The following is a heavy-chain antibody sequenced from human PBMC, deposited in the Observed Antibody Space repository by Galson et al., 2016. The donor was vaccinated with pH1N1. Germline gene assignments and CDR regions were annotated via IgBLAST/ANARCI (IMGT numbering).Heavy chain of an antibody. CDR1: GGTFNSHS. V-gene: IGHV1-69*01. Sequence: SCKASGGTFNSHSFNWVRQTAGQGLEWMGGVIPLFGTTHYAQMFQGRVTVIADDSSTTVYMELKNLRPEDTAVYYCATGHPLWGYSGWYWGQGTLVTVSS. CDR2: VIPLFGTT. J-gene: IGHJ4*02. D-gene: IGHD1-26*01. CDR3: ATGHPLWGYSGWY.